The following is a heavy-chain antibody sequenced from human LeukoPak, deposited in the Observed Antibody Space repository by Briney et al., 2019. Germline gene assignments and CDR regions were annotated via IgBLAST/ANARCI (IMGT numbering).Heavy chain of an antibody. D-gene: IGHD4-17*01. CDR2: IYYSGST. Sequence: SQTLSLTCTVSGGSISSGGYYWSWIRQHPGKGLEWIGYIYYSGSTYYNPSLKSRVAISVDTSKNQFSLKLSSVTAADTAVYYCARDMGYGDPRLDYWGQGTLVTVSS. CDR1: GGSISSGGYY. V-gene: IGHV4-31*03. CDR3: ARDMGYGDPRLDY. J-gene: IGHJ4*02.